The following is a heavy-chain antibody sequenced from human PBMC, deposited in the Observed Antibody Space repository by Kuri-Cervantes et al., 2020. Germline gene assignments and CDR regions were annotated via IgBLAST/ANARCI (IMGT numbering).Heavy chain of an antibody. CDR1: GGSISSGGYY. Sequence: SETLSLTCTVSGGSISSGGYYWSWIRQHPGKGLEWIGYIYYSGSTYYNPSLKSRVTISLDTSKNQFSLKLSSVTAADTAVYYCARDRRYCSSTSCSAAPYYFDYWGQGTLVTVSS. D-gene: IGHD2-2*01. V-gene: IGHV4-31*03. CDR2: IYYSGST. J-gene: IGHJ4*02. CDR3: ARDRRYCSSTSCSAAPYYFDY.